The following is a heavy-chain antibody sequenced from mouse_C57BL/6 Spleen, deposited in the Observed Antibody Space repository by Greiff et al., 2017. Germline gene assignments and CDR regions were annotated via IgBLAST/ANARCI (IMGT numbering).Heavy chain of an antibody. V-gene: IGHV1-69*01. CDR3: ARGRDYGSSYGGFAY. CDR1: GYTFTSYW. Sequence: VQLQQPGAELVMPGASVKLSCKASGYTFTSYWMHWVKQRPGQGLEWIGEIDPSDSYTNYNQKFKGKSTLTVDKSSSTAYMQLSSLTSEDSAVYYCARGRDYGSSYGGFAYWGQGTLVTVSA. CDR2: IDPSDSYT. J-gene: IGHJ3*01. D-gene: IGHD1-1*01.